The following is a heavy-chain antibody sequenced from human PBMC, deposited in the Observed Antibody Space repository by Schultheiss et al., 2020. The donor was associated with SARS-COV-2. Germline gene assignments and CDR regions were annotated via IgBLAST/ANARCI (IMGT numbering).Heavy chain of an antibody. CDR1: GGTFSSYA. V-gene: IGHV1-69*04. CDR3: ARDGLDNWNPDGGY. D-gene: IGHD1-20*01. CDR2: IIPIFGIA. J-gene: IGHJ4*02. Sequence: SVKVSFKASGGTFSSYAISWVRQAPGQGLEWMGRIIPIFGIANYAQKFQGRVTITADKSTSTAYMELSSLRSEDTAVYYCARDGLDNWNPDGGYWGQGTLVTVSS.